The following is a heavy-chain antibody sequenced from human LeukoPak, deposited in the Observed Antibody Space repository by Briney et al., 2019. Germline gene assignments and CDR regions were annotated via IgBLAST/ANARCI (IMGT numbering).Heavy chain of an antibody. CDR2: IYPSGSTT. CDR1: GGSISSHY. V-gene: IGHV4-59*11. J-gene: IGHJ4*02. CDR3: ATHQAVAGHFDY. Sequence: SSETLSLTCNVSGGSISSHYWSWIRQPPGKGLEWVGYIYPSGSTTNYNPSLKSRVTISVDTSKNKFSLELRSVTDADTAVYYCATHQAVAGHFDYWGQGTLVTVSS. D-gene: IGHD6-19*01.